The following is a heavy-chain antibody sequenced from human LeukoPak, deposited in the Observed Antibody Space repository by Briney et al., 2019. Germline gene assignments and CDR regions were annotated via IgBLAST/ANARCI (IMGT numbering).Heavy chain of an antibody. CDR3: ARRGGNWLDP. D-gene: IGHD3-16*01. CDR1: GYRFTSYW. Sequence: GESLKISCKGSGYRFTSYWIAWGRQKPGKGLELMGIISPANSETLYSPSFQGQVTMSADSSTAYLQWSSLKASDTAIYYCARRGGNWLDPWGQGTLVTVSS. V-gene: IGHV5-51*01. J-gene: IGHJ5*02. CDR2: ISPANSET.